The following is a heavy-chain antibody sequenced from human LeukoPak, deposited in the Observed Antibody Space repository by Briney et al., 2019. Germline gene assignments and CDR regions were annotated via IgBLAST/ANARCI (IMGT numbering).Heavy chain of an antibody. CDR1: GYIFTGYY. V-gene: IGHV1-2*02. J-gene: IGHJ4*02. CDR3: ATELRRQDY. Sequence: GASVKVSCKASGYIFTGYYMHWVRQAPGQGLEWMGWINPNSGDTNYAQKFQGRVTMTRDTSISTAYMELSRLRSDDTAVYYCATELRRQDYWGQGTLVTVSS. CDR2: INPNSGDT. D-gene: IGHD4-17*01.